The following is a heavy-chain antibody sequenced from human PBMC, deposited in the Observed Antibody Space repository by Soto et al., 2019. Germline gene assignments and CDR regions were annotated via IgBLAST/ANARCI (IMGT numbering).Heavy chain of an antibody. V-gene: IGHV3-9*01. J-gene: IGHJ4*02. CDR1: GFTFEEYA. D-gene: IGHD5-18*01. Sequence: EVQLEESGGALVQPGRSLRLSCAASGFTFEEYAMYWVRQVLGKGLEWVSSISWNSGNIGYADSVKGRFTTSRDNAKNSLYLQMNSLRPEDTALYYCVRSKGGYSYGTPFDYWGQGTLVTVSS. CDR2: ISWNSGNI. CDR3: VRSKGGYSYGTPFDY.